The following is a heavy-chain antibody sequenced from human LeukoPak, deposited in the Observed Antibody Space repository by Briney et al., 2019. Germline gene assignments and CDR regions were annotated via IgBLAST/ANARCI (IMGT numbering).Heavy chain of an antibody. D-gene: IGHD6-13*01. CDR1: GGSISSYY. Sequence: SETLSFTCTVSGGSISSYYWNWIRQPPGKGLEWIGYIYYSGSTNYNPSLKSRVTISVDTSRNQFSLKLSSVTAADTAVYYCARYSSSWYALHFDYWGQGTLVTVSS. CDR2: IYYSGST. J-gene: IGHJ4*02. V-gene: IGHV4-59*01. CDR3: ARYSSSWYALHFDY.